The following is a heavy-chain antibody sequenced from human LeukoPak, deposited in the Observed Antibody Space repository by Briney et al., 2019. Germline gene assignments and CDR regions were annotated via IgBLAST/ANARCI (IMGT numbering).Heavy chain of an antibody. V-gene: IGHV3-23*01. CDR2: ISGSGGST. Sequence: GGSLRLSCAASGFTFSSYAMNWVRQVPGKGLEWASVISGSGGSTYYSDSLKGRFTISRYNSKNTLFLQMTSLRAEDTAVYYCAKRDEGYYFDYWGQGTLVTVSS. D-gene: IGHD2-21*01. CDR1: GFTFSSYA. CDR3: AKRDEGYYFDY. J-gene: IGHJ4*02.